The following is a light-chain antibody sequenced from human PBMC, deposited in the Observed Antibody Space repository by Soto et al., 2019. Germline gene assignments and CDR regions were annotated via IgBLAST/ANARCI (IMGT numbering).Light chain of an antibody. CDR3: QQRSNWLWT. CDR1: QSVRSN. Sequence: EIVMTQSPATLSVSPGERATLSCRASQSVRSNLAWYQQKPGQAPRLLIYDASNRATGIPARFSGSGSGTDFTLTISSLEPEDSAVYYCQQRSNWLWTFGQGTKVDIK. CDR2: DAS. J-gene: IGKJ1*01. V-gene: IGKV3-11*01.